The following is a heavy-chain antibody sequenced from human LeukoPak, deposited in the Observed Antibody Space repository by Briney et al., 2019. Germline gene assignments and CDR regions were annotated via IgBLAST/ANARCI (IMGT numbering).Heavy chain of an antibody. V-gene: IGHV3-23*01. J-gene: IGHJ4*02. CDR1: GFILSSYA. CDR3: AKSYNWNPGWYYFDY. Sequence: GGSLRLSCAASGFILSSYAMSWVRQAPGKGLEWVSPISGSGDTTYYADSVKGRFTISRDNSKNTLYLQMNSLRAEDTAVYYCAKSYNWNPGWYYFDYWGQGTLVTVSS. D-gene: IGHD1-1*01. CDR2: ISGSGDTT.